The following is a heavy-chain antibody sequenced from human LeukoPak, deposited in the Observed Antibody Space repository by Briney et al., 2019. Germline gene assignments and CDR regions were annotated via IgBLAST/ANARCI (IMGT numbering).Heavy chain of an antibody. J-gene: IGHJ5*02. V-gene: IGHV1-69*13. CDR1: GGTFSTSA. CDR3: AMGIGNWFDP. Sequence: SVKVSCKASGGTFSTSAISWVRQAPGQGLEWMGGIIPILSTTISAQKFQGRVTISADESTSTAYMELNTLRSEDTAVYYCAMGIGNWFDPWGQGTLVTVYS. D-gene: IGHD1-26*01. CDR2: IIPILSTT.